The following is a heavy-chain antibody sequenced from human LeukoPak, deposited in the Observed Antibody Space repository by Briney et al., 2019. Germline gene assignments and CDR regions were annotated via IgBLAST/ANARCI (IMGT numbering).Heavy chain of an antibody. CDR2: INPNSGGT. J-gene: IGHJ5*02. Sequence: ASVKVSCKASGYTFIGYYMHWVRQAPGQGLEWMGWINPNSGGTNYAQKFQGRVTMTRDTSISTAYMELSRLRSDDTAVYYCAKSVVGATPIRNWFDPWGQGTLVTVSS. V-gene: IGHV1-2*02. D-gene: IGHD1-26*01. CDR3: AKSVVGATPIRNWFDP. CDR1: GYTFIGYY.